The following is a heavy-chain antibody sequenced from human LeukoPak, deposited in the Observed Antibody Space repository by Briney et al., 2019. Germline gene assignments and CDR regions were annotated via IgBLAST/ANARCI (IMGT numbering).Heavy chain of an antibody. CDR1: GFTFSSYS. D-gene: IGHD5-12*01. CDR2: ISSSSSYI. V-gene: IGHV3-21*01. J-gene: IGHJ6*03. CDR3: ARPPLYSGYDWYYYYMDV. Sequence: GGSLRLSCAASGFTFSSYSMNWVRQAPGKGLEWVSSISSSSSYIYYADSVKGRFTISRDNAKNSLYLQMNSLRAEDTAVYYCARPPLYSGYDWYYYYMDVWGKGTTVTISS.